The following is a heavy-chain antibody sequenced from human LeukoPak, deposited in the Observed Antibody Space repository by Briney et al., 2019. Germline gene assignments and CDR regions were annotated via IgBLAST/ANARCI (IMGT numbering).Heavy chain of an antibody. CDR1: GFTFSGYA. J-gene: IGHJ6*02. CDR3: AKGMEWVVVPAALDV. CDR2: ISGSSSIT. Sequence: GGSLRLSCAASGFTFSGYAMSWVRQAPGKGLEWVSAISGSSSITFYADSVKGRFTISRDNSMDTLFLQMNSLRAEDTAVYYCAKGMEWVVVPAALDVWGQGTTVTVSS. D-gene: IGHD2-2*01. V-gene: IGHV3-23*01.